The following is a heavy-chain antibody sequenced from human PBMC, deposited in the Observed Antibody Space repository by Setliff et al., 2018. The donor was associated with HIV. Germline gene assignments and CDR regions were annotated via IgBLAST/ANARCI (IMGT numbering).Heavy chain of an antibody. V-gene: IGHV4-59*02. D-gene: IGHD3-9*01. CDR3: ARGNPDFDILTGYWSHYFDY. Sequence: PSETLSLTCTVSGDSVSGYYWTWIRQPPGKGLEWIGDIYYTGSTNFSPSLKSRVTISLDTSKNQFSLKLRSVSAADTAMYYCARGNPDFDILTGYWSHYFDYWGRGTLVTVSS. CDR1: GDSVSGYY. J-gene: IGHJ4*02. CDR2: IYYTGST.